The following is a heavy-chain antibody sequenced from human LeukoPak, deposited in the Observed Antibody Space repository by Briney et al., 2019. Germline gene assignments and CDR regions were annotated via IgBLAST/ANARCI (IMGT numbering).Heavy chain of an antibody. V-gene: IGHV1-18*01. CDR1: GYTFTSYG. D-gene: IGHD6-13*01. J-gene: IGHJ4*02. CDR2: ISAYNGNT. CDR3: ARYIAAAGTDY. Sequence: PSVNVSCKASGYTFTSYGISWVRQAPGQGLEGMGWISAYNGNTNYAQKLQGRVTMTTDTSTSTAYMELRSLRSDETAVYYCARYIAAAGTDYWGQGTLVTVSS.